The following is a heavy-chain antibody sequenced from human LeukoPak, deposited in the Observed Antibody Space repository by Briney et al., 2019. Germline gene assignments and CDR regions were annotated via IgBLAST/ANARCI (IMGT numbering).Heavy chain of an antibody. CDR1: GFTFSTYS. CDR2: ISSSSSYI. Sequence: PGGSLRLSCAASGFTFSTYSMNWVRQAPGKGLEWVSSISSSSSYIYYADSVRGRFTISRDNAKNSLYLQMNSLRAEDTAVYYCARDMDGDYDFHHLCFDYWGQGTLVTVSS. D-gene: IGHD4-17*01. J-gene: IGHJ4*02. V-gene: IGHV3-21*01. CDR3: ARDMDGDYDFHHLCFDY.